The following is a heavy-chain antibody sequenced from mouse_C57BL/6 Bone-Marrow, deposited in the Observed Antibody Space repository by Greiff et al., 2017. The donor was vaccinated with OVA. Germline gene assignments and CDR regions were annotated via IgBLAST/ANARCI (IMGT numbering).Heavy chain of an antibody. Sequence: EVHLVESGGGLVQPKGSLKLSCAASGFSFNTYAMNWVRQAPGKGLEWVARIRSKSNNYATYYADSVKDRFTISRDDSESMLYLQMNNLKTEDTAMYYFVRHRSSPSYWYFDVWGTGTTVTVSS. J-gene: IGHJ1*03. CDR3: VRHRSSPSYWYFDV. CDR1: GFSFNTYA. CDR2: IRSKSNNYAT. V-gene: IGHV10-1*01. D-gene: IGHD1-1*01.